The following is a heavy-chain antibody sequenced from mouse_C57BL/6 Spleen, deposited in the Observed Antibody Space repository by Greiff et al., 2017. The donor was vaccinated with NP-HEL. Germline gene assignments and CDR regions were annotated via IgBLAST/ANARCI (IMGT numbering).Heavy chain of an antibody. CDR2: IDPETGGT. J-gene: IGHJ2*01. CDR3: TRGYYFDY. Sequence: VQLVESGAELVRPGASVTLSCKASGYTFTDYEMHWVKQTPVHGLEWIGAIDPETGGTAYNQKFKGKAILTADKSSSTAYMELRSLTSEDSAVYYCTRGYYFDYWGQGTTLTVSS. CDR1: GYTFTDYE. V-gene: IGHV1-15*01.